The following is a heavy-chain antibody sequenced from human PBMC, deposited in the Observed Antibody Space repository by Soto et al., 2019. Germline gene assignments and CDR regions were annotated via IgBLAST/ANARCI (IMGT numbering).Heavy chain of an antibody. CDR3: VRMNGLSDDLDI. J-gene: IGHJ3*02. CDR1: GGSLRREKSY. D-gene: IGHD1-1*01. Sequence: QVQLQDSGPGLVEPSESLSLSCSVSGGSLRREKSYWNWIRHPPGKGLEWVGYVSYYGSTKYNPTLESRVTISLDAFKNQLSLRLTSVNAADRAVYYCVRMNGLSDDLDIWGQGTLVNVAS. V-gene: IGHV4-61*01. CDR2: VSYYGST.